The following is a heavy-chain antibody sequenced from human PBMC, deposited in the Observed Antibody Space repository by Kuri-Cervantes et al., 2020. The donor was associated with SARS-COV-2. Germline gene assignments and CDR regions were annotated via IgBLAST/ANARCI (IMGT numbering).Heavy chain of an antibody. V-gene: IGHV5-51*01. J-gene: IGHJ6*02. Sequence: GESMKFSWKGSGYSFTSYWIGWVRPLPGKGVGWMGIIYTGDSDTKYSPFYQGQVTISADNSISTAYLQWSSLKASDTVMYYCARSAAPPALYYGMDVWGQGTTVTVSS. CDR2: IYTGDSDT. D-gene: IGHD2-15*01. CDR1: GYSFTSYW. CDR3: ARSAAPPALYYGMDV.